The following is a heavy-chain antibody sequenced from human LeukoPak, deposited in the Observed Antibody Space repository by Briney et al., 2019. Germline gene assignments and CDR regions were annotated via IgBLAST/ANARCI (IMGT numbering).Heavy chain of an antibody. D-gene: IGHD3-22*01. V-gene: IGHV1-8*03. Sequence: ASVKVSCKASGYTFTSYDINWVRQATGQGLEWMGRMNPNSGNTGYAQKFQGRVTITRNTSISTAYMELSSLRSEDTAVYYCARADYYDSSGYYFNFDYWGQGTLVTVSS. CDR2: MNPNSGNT. CDR3: ARADYYDSSGYYFNFDY. CDR1: GYTFTSYD. J-gene: IGHJ4*02.